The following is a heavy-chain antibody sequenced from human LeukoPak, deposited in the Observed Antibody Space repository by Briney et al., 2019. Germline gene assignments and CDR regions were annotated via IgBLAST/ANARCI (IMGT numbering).Heavy chain of an antibody. V-gene: IGHV3-9*01. CDR1: GFTFDDYA. J-gene: IGHJ4*02. CDR2: ISWNSGSI. Sequence: PGGSLRLSCAASGFTFDDYAMHWVRQAPGKGPEWVSGISWNSGSIGYADSVKGRFTISRDNAKNSLYLQMNSLRAEDTALYYCAKEDYWGQGTLVTVSS. CDR3: AKEDY.